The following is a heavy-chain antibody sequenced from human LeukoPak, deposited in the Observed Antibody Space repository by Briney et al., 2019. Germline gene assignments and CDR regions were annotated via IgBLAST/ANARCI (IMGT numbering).Heavy chain of an antibody. Sequence: ASVQVSCKASGYSFSIYGITWARQAPGQGLEYLGWISASDGTTNYAQKVQARVTMTTDTSTSTAYLELRSLRSEDTAVYYCARCGAAVTTHFSHWGQGTLVTVSS. J-gene: IGHJ4*02. CDR3: ARCGAAVTTHFSH. CDR2: ISASDGTT. D-gene: IGHD4-17*01. V-gene: IGHV1-18*01. CDR1: GYSFSIYG.